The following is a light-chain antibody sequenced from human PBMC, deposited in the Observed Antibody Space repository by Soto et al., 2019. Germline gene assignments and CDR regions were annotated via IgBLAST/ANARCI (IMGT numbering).Light chain of an antibody. CDR3: QQHAAYPRD. Sequence: DIQVTQSPSAMSAAVGDRVTITCRTSQDISNRLGWFRQRPGKAPKRLISSASTLETGVPSRFSGTGSGTEFTLTISSLQPEDFATYYCQQHAAYPRDFGQGTKVDIK. J-gene: IGKJ1*01. CDR1: QDISNR. CDR2: SAS. V-gene: IGKV1-17*03.